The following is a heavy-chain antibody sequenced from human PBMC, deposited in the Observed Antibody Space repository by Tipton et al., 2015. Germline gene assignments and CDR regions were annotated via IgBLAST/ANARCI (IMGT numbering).Heavy chain of an antibody. CDR1: GFNSPDHA. J-gene: IGHJ4*02. CDR2: IFWTSGIV. V-gene: IGHV3-9*02. CDR3: AREGSSWYFGVY. Sequence: SLRLSRTVSGFNSPDHAMHWVRQPPGKGLEWVSGIFWTSGIVDYADSVKGRFTVSRDNAKNSLYLQLNSLTAEDTAFYYCAREGSSWYFGVYWGQGTLVTVSS. D-gene: IGHD6-13*01.